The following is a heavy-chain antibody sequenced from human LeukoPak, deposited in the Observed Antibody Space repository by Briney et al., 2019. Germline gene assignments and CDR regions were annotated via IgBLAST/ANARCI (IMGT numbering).Heavy chain of an antibody. CDR2: IYSGGTT. V-gene: IGHV3-53*01. J-gene: IGHJ4*02. Sequence: PGGSLRLSCAASGFTVSSDYMSWVRQAPGKGLEWVSVIYSGGTTYYADSVKGRFTISRDNSKNTLYLQMNSLRGEDTAVYYCAAGYCSGGSCYLPFWGQGTLVTVSS. CDR1: GFTVSSDY. D-gene: IGHD2-15*01. CDR3: AAGYCSGGSCYLPF.